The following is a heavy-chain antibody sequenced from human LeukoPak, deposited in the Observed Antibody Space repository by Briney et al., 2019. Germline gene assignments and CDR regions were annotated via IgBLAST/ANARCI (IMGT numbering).Heavy chain of an antibody. CDR3: ARHPYCSGGSCYSNWFDP. CDR1: GGSISSGGYY. V-gene: IGHV4-39*01. J-gene: IGHJ5*02. D-gene: IGHD2-15*01. Sequence: PSETLSLTCTVSGGSISSGGYYWSWIRQHPGKGLEWIGYIYYSGSTYYNPSLKSRVTISVDTSKNQFSLKLSSVTAADTAVYYCARHPYCSGGSCYSNWFDPWGQGTLVTVSS. CDR2: IYYSGST.